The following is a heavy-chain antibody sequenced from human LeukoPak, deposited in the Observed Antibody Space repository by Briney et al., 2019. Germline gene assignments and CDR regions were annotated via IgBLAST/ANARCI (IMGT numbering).Heavy chain of an antibody. Sequence: ASVKVSFKASGYSFTVNYLNWVRQAPGQGRERMGWINPDSGVTKYAQKFQGRVTITRDTSISTAYMDLTSLISDDTAVYYCARDRGDYYYTSTTCSGGAFDFWGQGTVVTVSS. D-gene: IGHD2-2*01. CDR3: ARDRGDYYYTSTTCSGGAFDF. V-gene: IGHV1-2*02. CDR1: GYSFTVNY. CDR2: INPDSGVT. J-gene: IGHJ3*01.